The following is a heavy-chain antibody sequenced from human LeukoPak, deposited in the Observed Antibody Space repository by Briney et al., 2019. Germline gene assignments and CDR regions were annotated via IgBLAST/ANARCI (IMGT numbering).Heavy chain of an antibody. CDR1: GFTFSSYA. J-gene: IGHJ6*02. CDR2: ISYDGSNK. CDR3: ARGLWRWAMDV. Sequence: GGSLRLSCAASGFTFSSYAMHWVRQAPGKGLEWVAVISYDGSNKYYADSVRGRFTISRDNSKNTLYLQMNSLRAEDTAVYYCARGLWRWAMDVWGQGTTVTVSS. D-gene: IGHD3-16*01. V-gene: IGHV3-30-3*01.